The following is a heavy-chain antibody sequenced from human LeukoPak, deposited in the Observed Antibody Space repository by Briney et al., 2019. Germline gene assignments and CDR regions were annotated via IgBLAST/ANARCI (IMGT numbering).Heavy chain of an antibody. CDR2: IYYSGST. D-gene: IGHD2-15*01. CDR1: GGSISSYY. V-gene: IGHV4-59*08. Sequence: SETLSLTCTVSGGSISSYYWSWIRQPPGKELEWIGYIYYSGSTNYNPSLKSRVTISVDTSKNQFSLKLSSVTAADTAVYYCASTRGTRFDYWGQGTLVTVSS. CDR3: ASTRGTRFDY. J-gene: IGHJ4*02.